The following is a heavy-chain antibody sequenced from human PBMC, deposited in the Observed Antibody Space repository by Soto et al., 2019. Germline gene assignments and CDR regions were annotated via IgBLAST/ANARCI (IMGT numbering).Heavy chain of an antibody. J-gene: IGHJ5*02. V-gene: IGHV3-23*01. CDR2: ISGSGGSA. CDR3: AKDPYSGVLVPVAIGFDP. CDR1: VFTFSNYA. Sequence: WGSLRLSCAASVFTFSNYAMTWLRQGPGKGLEWVSAISGSGGSAYYADSVKGRFTISRDNSKNTLYLQMNSLRADDSGVYYCAKDPYSGVLVPVAIGFDPWGPGTLVTVLL. D-gene: IGHD2-2*01.